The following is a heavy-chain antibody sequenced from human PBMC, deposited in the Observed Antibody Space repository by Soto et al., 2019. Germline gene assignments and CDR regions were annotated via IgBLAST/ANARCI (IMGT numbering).Heavy chain of an antibody. D-gene: IGHD2-2*01. CDR3: ARRGRYCSSATCYFRY. V-gene: IGHV3-7*01. CDR2: IKEDGNEK. Sequence: EVQLVESGGGLVQPGESLRLSCAASGFTFSTYWVSWVRQVPGKGLEWVASIKEDGNEKDYVDSVKGRFTIARDNTKNSLHLQMNSLRAEDTAVYYCARRGRYCSSATCYFRYWGQGTLVTVSS. CDR1: GFTFSTYW. J-gene: IGHJ4*02.